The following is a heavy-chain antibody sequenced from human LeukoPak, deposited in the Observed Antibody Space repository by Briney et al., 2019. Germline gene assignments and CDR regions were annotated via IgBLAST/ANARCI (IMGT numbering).Heavy chain of an antibody. CDR2: ISSSSSYI. J-gene: IGHJ6*02. D-gene: IGHD2-15*01. V-gene: IGHV3-21*01. CDR3: AREGYCSGGSCYGYYGMDV. Sequence: GGSLRLSCAASGFTFSSYSMTWVRQAPGKGLEWVSSISSSSSYIYYADSVKGRFTISRDNAKNSLYLQMNSLRAEDTAVYYCAREGYCSGGSCYGYYGMDVWGQGTTVTVSS. CDR1: GFTFSSYS.